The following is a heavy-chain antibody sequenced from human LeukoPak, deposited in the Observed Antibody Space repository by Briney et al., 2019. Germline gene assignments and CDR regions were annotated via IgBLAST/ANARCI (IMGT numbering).Heavy chain of an antibody. CDR3: ARDLGLYDYGGNIDY. D-gene: IGHD4-23*01. CDR2: ISGSSRTM. CDR1: GFTFSSCS. J-gene: IGHJ4*02. Sequence: GGSLRLSCAAAGFTFSSCSMHWIRQAPGKGLEWVSYISGSSRTMYYADSVKGRFTISRDNAKNSLYLQMNSLRAEDTAVYYCARDLGLYDYGGNIDYWGQGTLVTVSS. V-gene: IGHV3-48*04.